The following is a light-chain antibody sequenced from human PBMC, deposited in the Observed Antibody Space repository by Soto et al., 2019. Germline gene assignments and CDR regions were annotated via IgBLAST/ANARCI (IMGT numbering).Light chain of an antibody. CDR1: QSVGSY. J-gene: IGKJ4*01. V-gene: IGKV3-11*01. Sequence: EIVLTQPPATLSSSPGERATLSCRASQSVGSYFAWYQQKPGQAPRLLIYDAFSRATGIPARFSGSGSGTDFTLTISSLEPEDFAVYFCQQRSSWPLTFGGGTMVEIK. CDR3: QQRSSWPLT. CDR2: DAF.